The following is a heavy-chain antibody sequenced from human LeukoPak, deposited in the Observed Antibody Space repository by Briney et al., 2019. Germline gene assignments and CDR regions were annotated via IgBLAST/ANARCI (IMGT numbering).Heavy chain of an antibody. CDR1: GFTFGEYG. Sequence: PGGSLRLSCAASGFTFGEYGMHWVRQAPGKGLEWVSGISWNSRNIGYADSAKGRFTISRDNARGSLYLQMNSLRSEDTAVYYCARLPRYCSSPSCPGGYLDYWGQGTLVTVSS. D-gene: IGHD2-2*01. CDR2: ISWNSRNI. J-gene: IGHJ4*02. CDR3: ARLPRYCSSPSCPGGYLDY. V-gene: IGHV3-9*01.